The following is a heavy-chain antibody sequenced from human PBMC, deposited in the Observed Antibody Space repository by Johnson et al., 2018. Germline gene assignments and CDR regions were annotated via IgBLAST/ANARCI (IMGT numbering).Heavy chain of an antibody. CDR1: GFTFSSYG. Sequence: VQLVESGGGVVQPGRSLRLSCAASGFTFSSYGMHWVRQTPGKGLEWVAVIWYDGSDKYYADSVKGRFTISRHSSKNTLYLQMNSLRAEDTAVYYCARGRLSSAYSNYFFDYWGQGTLVTVSS. CDR3: ARGRLSSAYSNYFFDY. CDR2: IWYDGSDK. J-gene: IGHJ4*02. D-gene: IGHD4-11*01. V-gene: IGHV3-33*01.